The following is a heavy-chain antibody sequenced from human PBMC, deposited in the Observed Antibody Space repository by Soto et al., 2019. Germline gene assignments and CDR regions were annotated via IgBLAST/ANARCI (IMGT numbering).Heavy chain of an antibody. CDR3: ARCRGVIVVGHYYYYMDV. J-gene: IGHJ6*03. CDR2: ISAYNGNT. Sequence: ASVKVSCKASGYTFTSYGISWVRQAPGQGLEWMGWISAYNGNTNYAQKLQGRVTMTTDTSTSTAYMELRSLRSDDTAVYYCARCRGVIVVGHYYYYMDVWGKGTTVTVSS. D-gene: IGHD2-2*01. V-gene: IGHV1-18*01. CDR1: GYTFTSYG.